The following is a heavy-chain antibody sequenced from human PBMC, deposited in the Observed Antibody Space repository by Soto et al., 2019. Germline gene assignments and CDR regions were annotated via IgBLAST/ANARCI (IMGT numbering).Heavy chain of an antibody. J-gene: IGHJ6*02. CDR2: ISPYTGNT. V-gene: IGHV1-18*01. CDR3: VMVDNYGTPTPPDV. Sequence: QVQLVQSGDEVKKPGASVKVSCKASGYIFVNYGIAWVRQAPGQGLEWMGWISPYTGNTHSATKVQGRLTMTTDTSPSSGYVDLGSLTADDTAVYYCVMVDNYGTPTPPDVWGQGTTVTVSS. CDR1: GYIFVNYG. D-gene: IGHD5-12*01.